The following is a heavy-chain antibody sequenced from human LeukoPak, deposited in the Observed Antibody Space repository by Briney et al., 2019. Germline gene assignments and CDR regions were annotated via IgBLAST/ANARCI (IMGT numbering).Heavy chain of an antibody. J-gene: IGHJ4*02. D-gene: IGHD5-24*01. CDR2: IIPILGIA. V-gene: IGHV1-69*04. CDR1: GGTFSSYA. CDR3: ARDQSLRDGYNSAPTERFGFDY. Sequence: GASVKVSCKASGGTFSSYAISWVRQAPGQGLEWMGRIIPILGIANYAQKFQGRVTITADKSTSTAYMELSSLRSEDTAVYYCARDQSLRDGYNSAPTERFGFDYWGQGTLVTVSS.